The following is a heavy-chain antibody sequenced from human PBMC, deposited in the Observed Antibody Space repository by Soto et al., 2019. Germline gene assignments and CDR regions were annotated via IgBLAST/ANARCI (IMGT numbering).Heavy chain of an antibody. D-gene: IGHD1-20*01. Sequence: GESLKISCKGSGYNFATYWIVWVRQMPGKGLEWMGIIYPHDSDTRYSPSFQGQVTISADKSISTAYLQWSSLKASDTAIYYCARRLDNTLDFWGQGTLVTVSS. CDR2: IYPHDSDT. V-gene: IGHV5-51*01. J-gene: IGHJ4*02. CDR3: ARRLDNTLDF. CDR1: GYNFATYW.